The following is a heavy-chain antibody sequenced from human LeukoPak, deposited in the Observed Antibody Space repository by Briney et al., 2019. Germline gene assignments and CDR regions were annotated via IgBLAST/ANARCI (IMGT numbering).Heavy chain of an antibody. CDR3: ARDSLYSSWGENFQH. V-gene: IGHV3-21*01. CDR2: ISSSSSYI. Sequence: GGSLRLSCAASGFTFSSYSMNWVRQAPGKGLEWVSSISSSSSYIHYADSVKGRFTISIDNAKNSLYLQMNSLRAEDTAVYYCARDSLYSSWGENFQHWGQGNLVTVSS. D-gene: IGHD6-6*01. J-gene: IGHJ1*01. CDR1: GFTFSSYS.